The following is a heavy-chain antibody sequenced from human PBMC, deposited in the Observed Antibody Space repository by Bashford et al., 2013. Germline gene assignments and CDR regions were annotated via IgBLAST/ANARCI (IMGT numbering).Heavy chain of an antibody. Sequence: GSLRLSCAASGFTFSRAWMHWVRQFPGKGLVWVSRISSDGSDTKYADSVKGRFTISRDNAKNSLYLQMNSLRAEDTAVYYCARYDFWSGYYRHLNSDAFDIWGQGTMVTVSS. V-gene: IGHV3-74*03. D-gene: IGHD3-3*01. J-gene: IGHJ3*02. CDR3: ARYDFWSGYYRHLNSDAFDI. CDR1: GFTFSRAW. CDR2: ISSDGSDT.